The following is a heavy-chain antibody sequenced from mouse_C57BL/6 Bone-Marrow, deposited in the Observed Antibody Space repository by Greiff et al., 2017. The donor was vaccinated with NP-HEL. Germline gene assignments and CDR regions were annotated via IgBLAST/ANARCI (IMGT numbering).Heavy chain of an antibody. CDR1: GYAFSSYW. J-gene: IGHJ4*01. CDR2: IYPGDGDT. D-gene: IGHD1-1*01. V-gene: IGHV1-80*01. CDR3: ARWRYFGMDY. Sequence: VKLMESGAELVKPGASVKISCKASGYAFSSYWMNWVKQRPGKGLEWIGQIYPGDGDTNYNGKFKGKATLTADKSSSTAYMQLSSLTSEDSAVYFCARWRYFGMDYWGQGTSVTVSS.